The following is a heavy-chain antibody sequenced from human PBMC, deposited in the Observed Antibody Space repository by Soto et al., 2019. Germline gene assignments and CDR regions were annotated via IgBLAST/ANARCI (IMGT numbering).Heavy chain of an antibody. V-gene: IGHV1-69*13. D-gene: IGHD5-12*01. Sequence: SVKVSCKASGGTFSSYAISWVRQAPGQGREWMGGIIPIFGTANYAQKFQGRVTITADESTSTAYMELSSLRSEDTAVYYCARGKSGSRANFDCWGXGTLVTVSS. CDR3: ARGKSGSRANFDC. J-gene: IGHJ4*02. CDR1: GGTFSSYA. CDR2: IIPIFGTA.